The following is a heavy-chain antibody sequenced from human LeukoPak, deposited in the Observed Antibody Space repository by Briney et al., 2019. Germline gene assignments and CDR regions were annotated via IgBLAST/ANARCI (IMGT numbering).Heavy chain of an antibody. D-gene: IGHD2-2*01. Sequence: PSETLSLTCTVSDDSISDYYRGCIRQPPGKGLEWIGYFHNSGTSTYNPSLKSRVTISVDTSKNQFSLKLTSVTAADTAVYYCARDIPRYCSSTSCSVEGGGHNWFDPWGQGTLVTVSS. J-gene: IGHJ5*02. CDR3: ARDIPRYCSSTSCSVEGGGHNWFDP. V-gene: IGHV4-59*01. CDR1: DDSISDYY. CDR2: FHNSGTS.